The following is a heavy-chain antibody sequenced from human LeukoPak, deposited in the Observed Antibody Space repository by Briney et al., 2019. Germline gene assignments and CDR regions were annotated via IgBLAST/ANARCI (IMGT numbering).Heavy chain of an antibody. CDR3: ARGDWLHDY. D-gene: IGHD3-9*01. Sequence: ASVKVSCKASGYTSTNYAMNWVRQAPGQGLEWMGWINTNAGNPTYAQGFTGRFVFSLDTSVSTTYLQITSLKAEDTAVYYCARGDWLHDYWGQGTLVTVSS. J-gene: IGHJ4*02. CDR1: GYTSTNYA. CDR2: INTNAGNP. V-gene: IGHV7-4-1*02.